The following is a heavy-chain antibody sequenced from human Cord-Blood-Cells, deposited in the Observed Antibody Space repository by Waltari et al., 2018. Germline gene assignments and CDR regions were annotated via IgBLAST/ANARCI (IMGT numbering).Heavy chain of an antibody. J-gene: IGHJ2*01. V-gene: IGHV1-24*01. CDR2: FDPEDGET. Sequence: QVQLVQSGAEVKKPGASVKVSCKVSGYTRTELSMHWVRQAPGKGLEWMGGFDPEDGETIYAQKFHGRVTMTEDTSTDTAYMELSSLRSEDTAVYYCATDFEGYWYFDLWGRGTLVTVSS. CDR3: ATDFEGYWYFDL. CDR1: GYTRTELS.